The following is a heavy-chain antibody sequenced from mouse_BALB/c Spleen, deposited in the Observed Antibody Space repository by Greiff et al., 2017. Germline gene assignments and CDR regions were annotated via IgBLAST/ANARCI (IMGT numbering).Heavy chain of an antibody. J-gene: IGHJ3*01. D-gene: IGHD1-2*01. CDR2: ILPGSGST. CDR1: GYTFSSYW. Sequence: VQLQQSGAELMKPGASVKISCKATGYTFSSYWIEWVKQRPGHGLEWIGEILPGSGSTNYNEKFKGKATFTADTSSNTAYMQLSSLTSEDSAVYYCARSEFITTAGFAYWGQGTLVTVSA. V-gene: IGHV1-9*01. CDR3: ARSEFITTAGFAY.